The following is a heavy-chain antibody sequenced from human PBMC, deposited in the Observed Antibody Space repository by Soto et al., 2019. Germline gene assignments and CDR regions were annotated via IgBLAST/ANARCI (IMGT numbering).Heavy chain of an antibody. V-gene: IGHV4-30-4*01. Sequence: QVQLQESGPGLVKPSQTLSLACTVSGGSVGSGEYYYSWIRQPPGKGLEWIGYIYDSGITNYTPSLKGRVTMSRDRSKNQVSLKLSSVTAADTAVYFCARDVAHGYTENVWGQGTMVTVSS. CDR2: IYDSGIT. D-gene: IGHD5-18*01. CDR1: GGSVGSGEYY. J-gene: IGHJ3*01. CDR3: ARDVAHGYTENV.